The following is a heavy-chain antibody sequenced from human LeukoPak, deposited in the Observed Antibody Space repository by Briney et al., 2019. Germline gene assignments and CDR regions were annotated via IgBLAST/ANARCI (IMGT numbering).Heavy chain of an antibody. V-gene: IGHV3-74*01. CDR1: GFTFSSYW. Sequence: PGGSLRLSCAASGFTFSSYWMHWVRQAPGKGLVWVSRINSDGSSTSYADSVKGRFTISRDNAKNMLYLQMNSLRAEDTAVYYCARVDTAMANPLYYYYYYGMDVWGQGTTVTVSS. J-gene: IGHJ6*02. D-gene: IGHD5-18*01. CDR3: ARVDTAMANPLYYYYYYGMDV. CDR2: INSDGSST.